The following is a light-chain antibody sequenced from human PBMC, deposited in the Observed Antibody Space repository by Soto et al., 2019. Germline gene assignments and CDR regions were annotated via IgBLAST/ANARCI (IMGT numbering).Light chain of an antibody. Sequence: EIVLTQSPGTVSLSPGERATLSCRASQSVSSRNLAWYRQKPGQAPSLLIFGASNSATGIPDRFSGSGSGTDFTLTISRLEPEDCAVYYCLRYGDSPPAYTFGQGTTLEIK. V-gene: IGKV3-20*01. J-gene: IGKJ2*01. CDR1: QSVSSRN. CDR3: LRYGDSPPAYT. CDR2: GAS.